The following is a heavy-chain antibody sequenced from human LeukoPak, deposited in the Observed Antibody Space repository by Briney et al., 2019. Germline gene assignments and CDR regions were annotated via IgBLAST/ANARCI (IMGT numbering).Heavy chain of an antibody. V-gene: IGHV4-34*01. J-gene: IGHJ4*02. CDR3: ARVREDSSSVTLDY. CDR1: GGSFSGYY. Sequence: SETLSLTCAVYGGSFSGYYWSWIRQPPGKGLEWIGEINHSGSTNYNPSLKSRVTISVDTSKNQFSLKLSSVTAADTAVYYCARVREDSSSVTLDYWGQGSLVSVSS. CDR2: INHSGST. D-gene: IGHD6-6*01.